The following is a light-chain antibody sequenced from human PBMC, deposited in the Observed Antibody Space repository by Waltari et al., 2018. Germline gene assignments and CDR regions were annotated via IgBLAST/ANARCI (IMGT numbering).Light chain of an antibody. CDR1: QRVLYSSNNKNY. J-gene: IGKJ4*01. V-gene: IGKV4-1*01. CDR2: WAS. CDR3: QQYYSTPRLT. Sequence: DIVMTQSPDSLAVSLGERATINCKSSQRVLYSSNNKNYLAWYQQKPGQPPKLLIYWASTRESGVPDRFSGSGSGTDFTLTISSLRAEDVAVYYCQQYYSTPRLTFGGGTKVEIK.